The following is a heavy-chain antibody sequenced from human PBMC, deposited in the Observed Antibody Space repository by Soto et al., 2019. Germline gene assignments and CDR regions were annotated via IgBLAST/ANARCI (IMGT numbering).Heavy chain of an antibody. CDR2: NYHSGTT. CDR1: GVPISTYY. D-gene: IGHD5-12*01. Sequence: SLTCAVSGVPISTYYWSWIRQPPGKGLEWIGYNYHSGTTNYNPSLKSRVTISVDTSKNQFSLRLTSVTAADTAIYYCVRGAYIGYGHAIDYWGQGTLVTVSS. CDR3: VRGAYIGYGHAIDY. J-gene: IGHJ4*02. V-gene: IGHV4-59*01.